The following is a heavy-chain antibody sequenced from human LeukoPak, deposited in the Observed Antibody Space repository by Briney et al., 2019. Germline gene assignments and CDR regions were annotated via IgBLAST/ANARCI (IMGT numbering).Heavy chain of an antibody. D-gene: IGHD6-13*01. J-gene: IGHJ4*02. CDR1: GFTFSSYE. Sequence: PGGSLRLSCAASGFTFSSYEMNWVRQAPGKGLEWVSYISSSGSTIYYADSVKGRFNISRDNAKNSLYLQMNSLRAEDTAAYYCASPSIAAAGIDYFDYGGQGTLVTVSS. CDR3: ASPSIAAAGIDYFDY. CDR2: ISSSGSTI. V-gene: IGHV3-48*03.